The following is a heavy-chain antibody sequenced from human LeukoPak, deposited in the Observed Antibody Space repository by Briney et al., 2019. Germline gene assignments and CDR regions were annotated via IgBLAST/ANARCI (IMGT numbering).Heavy chain of an antibody. CDR1: GYTFTGYY. V-gene: IGHV1-2*02. CDR2: INPNSGGT. CDR3: ARVRHAGFGSQYNWFDP. Sequence: GASVKVSCKASGYTFTGYYMHWVRQAPGQGLEWMGWINPNSGGTNYAQKFQGRVTMTRNTSISTAYMELSRLRSDDTAVYYCARVRHAGFGSQYNWFDPWGQGTLVTVSS. D-gene: IGHD3-10*01. J-gene: IGHJ5*02.